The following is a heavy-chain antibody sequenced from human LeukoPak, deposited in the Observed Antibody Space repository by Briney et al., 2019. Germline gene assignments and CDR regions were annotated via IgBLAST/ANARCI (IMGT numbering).Heavy chain of an antibody. CDR1: GFTFSSYW. J-gene: IGHJ4*02. CDR3: ARDVVTATFDY. V-gene: IGHV3-74*01. Sequence: GGSLRLSCAASGFTFSSYWMHWARQAPGKGLVWVSHITSDGSTTSYADSVKGRFTISRDNAKNTLYLQMNSLRAEDTAVYYCARDVVTATFDYWGQGTLVTVSS. D-gene: IGHD2-21*02. CDR2: ITSDGSTT.